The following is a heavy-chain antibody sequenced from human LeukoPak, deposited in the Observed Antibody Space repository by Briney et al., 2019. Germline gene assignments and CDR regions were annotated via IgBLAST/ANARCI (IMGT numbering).Heavy chain of an antibody. V-gene: IGHV3-15*01. D-gene: IGHD4-17*01. J-gene: IGHJ4*02. Sequence: GASLRLSCAASGFTFSNAWMSWVRQAPGKGLEWVGRIKSRTDGGTTDYAAPVEGRFTISRDDSKTTLYLQMNSLKTEDTALYFCATEYYDAYNYWGQGTLVTVSS. CDR2: IKSRTDGGTT. CDR3: ATEYYDAYNY. CDR1: GFTFSNAW.